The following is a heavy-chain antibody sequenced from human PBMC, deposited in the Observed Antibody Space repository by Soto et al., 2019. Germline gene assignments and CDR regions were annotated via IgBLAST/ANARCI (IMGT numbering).Heavy chain of an antibody. CDR3: ARGRAVSYGDPSAGFDP. CDR1: GGSFSGYY. CDR2: INHSGST. Sequence: SETLSLPCAVYGGSFSGYYWSWIRQPPGKGLEWIGEINHSGSTNYNPSLKSRVTISVDTSKNQFSLKLSSVTAADTAVYYCARGRAVSYGDPSAGFDPWGQGTLVTVSS. D-gene: IGHD4-17*01. V-gene: IGHV4-34*01. J-gene: IGHJ5*02.